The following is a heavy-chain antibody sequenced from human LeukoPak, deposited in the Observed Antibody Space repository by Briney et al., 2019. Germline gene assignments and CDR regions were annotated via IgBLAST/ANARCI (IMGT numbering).Heavy chain of an antibody. D-gene: IGHD2-2*01. Sequence: SGGSLRLSCAASGFTFINAWMSWVRQAPGKGLEWVGRIKSKTDGGATEYAAPVKGRFTISRDDSKNTLNLQMNGLKTEDTAVYYCTPHPYCGTTSCHDCWGQGTLVTVSS. CDR3: TPHPYCGTTSCHDC. CDR1: GFTFINAW. V-gene: IGHV3-15*01. CDR2: IKSKTDGGAT. J-gene: IGHJ4*02.